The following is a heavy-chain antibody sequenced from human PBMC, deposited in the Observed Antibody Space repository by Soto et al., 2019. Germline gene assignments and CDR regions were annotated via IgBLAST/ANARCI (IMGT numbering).Heavy chain of an antibody. CDR1: GGSISSGDYY. J-gene: IGHJ4*02. Sequence: PSETLSLTCTVSGGSISSGDYYWSWIRQPPGKGLEWIGYIYYSGSTYYNPSLKSRVTISVDTSKNQFSLKLSSVTAADTAVYYCARALYYYDSSGSYYFDYWGQGTLVTVSS. D-gene: IGHD3-22*01. CDR3: ARALYYYDSSGSYYFDY. CDR2: IYYSGST. V-gene: IGHV4-30-4*01.